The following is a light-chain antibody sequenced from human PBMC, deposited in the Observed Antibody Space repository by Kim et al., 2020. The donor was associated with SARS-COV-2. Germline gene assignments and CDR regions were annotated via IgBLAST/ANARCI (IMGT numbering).Light chain of an antibody. J-gene: IGKJ2*03. CDR1: ESVSDN. V-gene: IGKV3-15*01. CDR2: GVS. Sequence: EIVMTQFPATLSVSPGERAIVSCRASESVSDNLAWYQQKPGQSPSLLIYGVSTRAAGVPARFSGSGSGTEFTLSISSLQFEDFGVYYCQQYSYWPRSFGQGTKLEI. CDR3: QQYSYWPRS.